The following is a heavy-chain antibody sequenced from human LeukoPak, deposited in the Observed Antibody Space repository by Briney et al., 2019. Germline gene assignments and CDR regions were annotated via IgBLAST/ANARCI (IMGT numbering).Heavy chain of an antibody. CDR2: ISGSGGST. CDR1: GFTFSSYA. J-gene: IGHJ4*02. Sequence: GGSLRLSCAASGFTFSSYAMSWVRQAPGKGLEWVSAISGSGGSTYYADSVKGRFTISRDNSKNTLYLQMNSLRAEDTAVYYCAKWRHDSSGYYPSYYFDYWGQGTLVTVSS. V-gene: IGHV3-23*01. D-gene: IGHD3-22*01. CDR3: AKWRHDSSGYYPSYYFDY.